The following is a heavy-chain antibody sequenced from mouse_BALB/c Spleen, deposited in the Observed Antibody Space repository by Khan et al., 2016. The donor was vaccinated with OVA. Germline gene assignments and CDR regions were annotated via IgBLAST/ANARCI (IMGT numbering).Heavy chain of an antibody. CDR1: GYTFTDYA. V-gene: IGHV1S137*01. Sequence: QVQLQQSGAELVRPGVSVKISCKGSGYTFTDYAMHWVKQSHAKSLEWIGVISTHYGDASYNQQFKGKATMTVDKSSSTAYMELARLTSEDSAIYYCASGSGEYRFAYWGQGTLVTVSA. CDR2: ISTHYGDA. J-gene: IGHJ3*01. CDR3: ASGSGEYRFAY. D-gene: IGHD1-1*01.